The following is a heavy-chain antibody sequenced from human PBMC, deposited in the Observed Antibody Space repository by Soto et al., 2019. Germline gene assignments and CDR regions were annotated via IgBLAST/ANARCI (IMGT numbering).Heavy chain of an antibody. J-gene: IGHJ4*02. CDR2: IWYDGSNK. Sequence: GGSLRLSCAASGFTFSSYGMHWVRQAPGKGLEWVAGIWYDGSNKYYADSVKGRFTISRDNSKNTLHLQMNSLRAEDTAVYYCARVGPTVTPTDIDYWGQGTLVTVSS. CDR3: ARVGPTVTPTDIDY. CDR1: GFTFSSYG. V-gene: IGHV3-33*01. D-gene: IGHD4-17*01.